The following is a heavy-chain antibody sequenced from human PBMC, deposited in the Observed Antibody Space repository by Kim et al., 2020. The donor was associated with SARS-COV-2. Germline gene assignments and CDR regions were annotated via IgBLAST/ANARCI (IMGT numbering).Heavy chain of an antibody. D-gene: IGHD3-22*01. CDR1: YG. J-gene: IGHJ3*02. CDR2: ISAYNGNT. Sequence: YGISWVRQAPGQGLEWMGWISAYNGNTNYAQKLQGIVTMTTDTSTSTAYMELRSLRSDDTAVYYCARVPPRYYYDSSAHDAFDIWGQGTMV. V-gene: IGHV1-18*01. CDR3: ARVPPRYYYDSSAHDAFDI.